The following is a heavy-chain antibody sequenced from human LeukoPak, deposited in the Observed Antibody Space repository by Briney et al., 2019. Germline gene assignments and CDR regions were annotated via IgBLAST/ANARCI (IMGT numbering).Heavy chain of an antibody. CDR3: AKDAVGATAYYFDY. V-gene: IGHV3-9*01. Sequence: GGSLRLSCVGSGFSFDDYAMHWVRQAPGKGLEWVAAISWNSGKIGYADFVKGRFTISRDNSKNTLYLQMNSLRAEDTAVYYCAKDAVGATAYYFDYWGQGTLVTVSS. D-gene: IGHD1-26*01. J-gene: IGHJ4*02. CDR2: ISWNSGKI. CDR1: GFSFDDYA.